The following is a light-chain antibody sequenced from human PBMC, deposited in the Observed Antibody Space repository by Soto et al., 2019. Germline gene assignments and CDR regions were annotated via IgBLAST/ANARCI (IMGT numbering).Light chain of an antibody. V-gene: IGLV1-44*01. CDR1: SSNTGSNT. CDR3: AAWDDSLNGPV. J-gene: IGLJ3*02. CDR2: SNN. Sequence: QSVLTQPPSASGTPGRRVTTSCFGSSSNTGSNTVNWYQKLPGTPPKLLIYSNNQRPSGVHDRFSGSNSGTSASLAISGLQSEDEADYYCAAWDDSLNGPVFGGGTKVTVL.